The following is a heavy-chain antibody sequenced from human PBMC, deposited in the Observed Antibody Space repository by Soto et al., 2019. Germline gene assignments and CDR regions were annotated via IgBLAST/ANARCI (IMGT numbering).Heavy chain of an antibody. CDR2: IIPIFGTA. J-gene: IGHJ6*02. Sequence: QVQLVQSGAEVKKPGSSVKVSCKASGGTFSSYAISWVRQAPGQGLEWMGGIIPIFGTANYAQKFQGRVTITADKSTSTAYMELSSLRSEDTAVYYCATAKGLGHSSSPYYYYYGMDVWGQGTTVTVSS. CDR1: GGTFSSYA. V-gene: IGHV1-69*06. D-gene: IGHD6-6*01. CDR3: ATAKGLGHSSSPYYYYYGMDV.